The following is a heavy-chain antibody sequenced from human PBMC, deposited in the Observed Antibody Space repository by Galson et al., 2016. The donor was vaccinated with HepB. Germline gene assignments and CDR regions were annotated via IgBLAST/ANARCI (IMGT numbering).Heavy chain of an antibody. Sequence: ETLSLTCAVYGGPFSGYYWSWIRQPPGKGLEWIGEVNHSGSTNYNPSLKSRVTISVDTSNNQFSLKLSSVTAADTAVFYCAGGFPDLLVGAIEVRDYWGQGTLVTVSS. CDR2: VNHSGST. J-gene: IGHJ4*02. D-gene: IGHD1-26*01. V-gene: IGHV4-34*01. CDR3: AGGFPDLLVGAIEVRDY. CDR1: GGPFSGYY.